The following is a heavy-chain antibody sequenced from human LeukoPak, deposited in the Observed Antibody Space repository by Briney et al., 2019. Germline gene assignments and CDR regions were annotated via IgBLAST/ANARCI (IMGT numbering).Heavy chain of an antibody. CDR2: IYYSGST. CDR1: GGSISSSSYY. Sequence: SETLSLTCTVSGGSISSSSYYWGWIRQPPVKGLEWIGSIYYSGSTYYNPSLKSRVTISVGTSKNQFSLKLSSVTAADTAVYYCARQVYCGGDCSYYYYYYMDVWGKGTTVTVSS. V-gene: IGHV4-39*01. J-gene: IGHJ6*03. D-gene: IGHD2-21*02. CDR3: ARQVYCGGDCSYYYYYYMDV.